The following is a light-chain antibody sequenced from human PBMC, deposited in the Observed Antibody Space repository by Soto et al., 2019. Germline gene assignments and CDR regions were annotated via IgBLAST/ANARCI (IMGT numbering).Light chain of an antibody. CDR2: DAS. V-gene: IGKV3-15*01. J-gene: IGKJ4*01. Sequence: EIVMTQSPATLSVSPGERVTFSCRASQSVTTNLAWYQHKPGQSPRLLISDASTGASGIPPRFSGSGSGTEFTLTIDRLQSADFAVYYCQQYDRWPVTFGGGTKVAIK. CDR3: QQYDRWPVT. CDR1: QSVTTN.